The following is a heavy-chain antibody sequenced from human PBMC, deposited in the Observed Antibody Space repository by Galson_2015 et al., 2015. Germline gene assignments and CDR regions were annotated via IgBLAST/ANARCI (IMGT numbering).Heavy chain of an antibody. D-gene: IGHD2-21*01. CDR3: ARGGDYAWDS. J-gene: IGHJ4*02. CDR2: ISYSGST. CDR1: GGSVSSGSYY. Sequence: ETLSLTCTVSGGSVSSGSYYWNWIRQPPGKGLEWIGYISYSGSTSYNPSLRSRVTISVDTSKNQFSLKLISVTAADTAVYYCARGGDYAWDSWGQGTLVTVSS. V-gene: IGHV4-61*01.